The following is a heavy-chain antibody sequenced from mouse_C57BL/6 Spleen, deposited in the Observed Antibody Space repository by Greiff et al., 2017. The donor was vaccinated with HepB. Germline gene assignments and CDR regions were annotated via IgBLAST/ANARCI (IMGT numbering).Heavy chain of an antibody. J-gene: IGHJ4*01. CDR3: ARIFGYDAAMDY. V-gene: IGHV14-2*01. CDR1: GFNIKDYY. D-gene: IGHD2-2*01. CDR2: IDPEDGDT. Sequence: VQLQQSGAELVKPGASVKLSCTASGFNIKDYYMHWVKQRTEQGLEWIGRIDPEDGDTKYAPKFQGKATITADTSSNTAYLQLSSLTSEDTAVYYCARIFGYDAAMDYWGQGTSVTVSS.